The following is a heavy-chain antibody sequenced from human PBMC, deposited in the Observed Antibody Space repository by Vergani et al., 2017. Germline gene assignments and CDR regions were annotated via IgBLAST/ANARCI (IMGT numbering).Heavy chain of an antibody. CDR3: AKYFGENLTFFDF. J-gene: IGHJ4*02. Sequence: QVQLVESGGGVGQPGRYLRLSCAASGFTFTRYGMHGVRQAPGKGLEWVAVISYEGSIKYYADSVKGRFTIARDNTKNTLYLQMNSLRDEDTAFYYCAKYFGENLTFFDFWGQGTLVTVSS. CDR1: GFTFTRYG. V-gene: IGHV3-30*18. D-gene: IGHD2-21*01. CDR2: ISYEGSIK.